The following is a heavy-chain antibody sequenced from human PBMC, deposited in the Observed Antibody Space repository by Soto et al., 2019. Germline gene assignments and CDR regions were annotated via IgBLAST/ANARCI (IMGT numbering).Heavy chain of an antibody. CDR1: VASISGFY. CDR2: IYATRTT. V-gene: IGHV4-4*07. CDR3: VRDGTKTLRDWFDP. D-gene: IGHD1-1*01. J-gene: IGHJ5*02. Sequence: QVQLQESGPGLVKPSETLALTCTVSVASISGFYWSWIRKSAGKGLEWIGRIYATRTTDYNPSLKSRVMMSVDTSKKQFSLQLRSVTAADTAVYYCVRDGTKTLRDWFDPWGQGISVTVSS.